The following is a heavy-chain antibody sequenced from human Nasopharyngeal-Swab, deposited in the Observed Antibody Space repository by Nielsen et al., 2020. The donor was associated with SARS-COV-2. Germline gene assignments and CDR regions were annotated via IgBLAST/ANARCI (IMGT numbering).Heavy chain of an antibody. D-gene: IGHD3-3*01. J-gene: IGHJ4*02. V-gene: IGHV3-23*01. Sequence: GGSLRLSCVASGFTFSSYAMSWVRQAPGKGLEWVSAISGSGGSTYYADSVKGRFTISRDNSKNTLYLQMNSLRAEDTAVYYCAKSALGIFGVVISFDYWGQGTLVTVSS. CDR3: AKSALGIFGVVISFDY. CDR2: ISGSGGST. CDR1: GFTFSSYA.